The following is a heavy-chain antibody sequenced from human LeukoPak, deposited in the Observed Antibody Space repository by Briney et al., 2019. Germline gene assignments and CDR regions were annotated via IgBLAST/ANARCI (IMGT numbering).Heavy chain of an antibody. CDR1: GGSISSSSYY. D-gene: IGHD1-1*01. CDR3: ASTMLDWNDGVYDD. V-gene: IGHV4-39*07. Sequence: SETLSLTCTVSGGSISSSSYYWGWIRQPPGKGLEWIGSIFYSGTTYDNPSLKSRLTISMDTSKDEFYLKLTSVTAADTAVYFCASTMLDWNDGVYDDWGQGILVTVSS. J-gene: IGHJ4*02. CDR2: IFYSGTT.